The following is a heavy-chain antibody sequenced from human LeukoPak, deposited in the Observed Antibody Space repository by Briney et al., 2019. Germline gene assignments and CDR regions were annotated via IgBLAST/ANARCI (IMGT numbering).Heavy chain of an antibody. CDR1: GYTFADYY. CDR2: IHPNSGGT. Sequence: ASVKVSCKASGYTFADYYIHWVRQAPGQGLEWMGRIHPNSGGTYYAQQFQGRVTMTRDTSISTDYMELSRLRSDDTAVYYCARDGSGLDYWGQGTLVTVSS. D-gene: IGHD6-19*01. CDR3: ARDGSGLDY. J-gene: IGHJ4*02. V-gene: IGHV1-2*06.